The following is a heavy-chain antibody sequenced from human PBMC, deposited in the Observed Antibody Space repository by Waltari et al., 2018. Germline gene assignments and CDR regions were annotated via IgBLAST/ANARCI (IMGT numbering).Heavy chain of an antibody. D-gene: IGHD3-22*01. V-gene: IGHV3-23*04. Sequence: EVQLVQSGGGLAQPGGSLRLSCAASGMNVSGYAVRWVRQAPGMGLEWDTTNRGSGRTTFYADSVKGRFSVSRDHSQNTLSLEMNNLRVDDTAVFYCARGDIYDGSAYFNWGQGTLVTVSS. CDR3: ARGDIYDGSAYFN. J-gene: IGHJ4*02. CDR1: GMNVSGYA. CDR2: NRGSGRTT.